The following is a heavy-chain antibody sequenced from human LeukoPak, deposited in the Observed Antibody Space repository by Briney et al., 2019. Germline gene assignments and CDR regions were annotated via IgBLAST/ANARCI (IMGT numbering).Heavy chain of an antibody. D-gene: IGHD3-10*01. CDR1: GGSISSYY. J-gene: IGHJ5*02. CDR2: IYYSGST. Sequence: SETLSLTCTVSGGSISSYYWSWIRQPPGKGLEWIGYIYYSGSTSYNPSLKSRVTISVDTSKNQFSLKLSSVTAADTAVYYCARVRGITMVRGVIILSAFWFDPWGQGTLVTVPS. CDR3: ARVRGITMVRGVIILSAFWFDP. V-gene: IGHV4-59*01.